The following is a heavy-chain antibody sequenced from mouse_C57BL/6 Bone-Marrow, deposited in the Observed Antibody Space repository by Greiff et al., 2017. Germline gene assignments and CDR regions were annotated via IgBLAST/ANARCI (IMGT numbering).Heavy chain of an antibody. Sequence: EVNLVESGGGLVQPGGSLKLSCAASGFTFSDYYMYWVRQTPEKRLEWVAYISNGGGSTYYPDTVKGRFTISRDNAKNTLYLQMSRLKSEDTAMYYCARHADDGYYVPFAYWGQGTLVTVSA. D-gene: IGHD2-3*01. V-gene: IGHV5-12*01. CDR3: ARHADDGYYVPFAY. CDR1: GFTFSDYY. CDR2: ISNGGGST. J-gene: IGHJ3*01.